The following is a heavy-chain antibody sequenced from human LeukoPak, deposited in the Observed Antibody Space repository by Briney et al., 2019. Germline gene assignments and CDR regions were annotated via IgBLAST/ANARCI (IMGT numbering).Heavy chain of an antibody. Sequence: GGSLRLSCTVSGFTVSSNSWSWVRQAPGKGLEWVSFIYSGGNTHYSDSVKGRFTISRDNSKNTLYLQMNSLRAEDTAVYYCAKIGQYCSSTSCYRPGNYYYYYMDVWGKGTTVTVSS. CDR1: GFTVSSNS. D-gene: IGHD2-2*01. CDR3: AKIGQYCSSTSCYRPGNYYYYYMDV. V-gene: IGHV3-53*01. J-gene: IGHJ6*03. CDR2: IYSGGNT.